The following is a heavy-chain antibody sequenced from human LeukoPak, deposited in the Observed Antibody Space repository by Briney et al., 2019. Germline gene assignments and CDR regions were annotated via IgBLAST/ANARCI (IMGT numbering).Heavy chain of an antibody. V-gene: IGHV3-53*01. J-gene: IGHJ6*03. CDR2: IYSGGST. D-gene: IGHD6-13*01. Sequence: PGGSLRLSCAASGFTVSSNYMSWVRQAPGKGLEWVSVIYSGGSTYYADSVKGRFTISRDNSKNTLYLQMNSLRAEDTAVYYCASRAPDMPYSSSWYGYYYYYYMDVWGKGTTVTISS. CDR1: GFTVSSNY. CDR3: ASRAPDMPYSSSWYGYYYYYYMDV.